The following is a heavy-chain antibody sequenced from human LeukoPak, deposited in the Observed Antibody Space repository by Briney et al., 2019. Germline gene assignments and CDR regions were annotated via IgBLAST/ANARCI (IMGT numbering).Heavy chain of an antibody. CDR3: AXXSPGGFLEWLPHPFDY. CDR2: XXXSGXT. D-gene: IGHD3-3*01. CDR1: GGSXXSXX. V-gene: IGHV4-59*01. Sequence: SETLSLTCTVSGGSXXSXXWSWIRQPPGKGXEXXXXXXXSGXTNXXXXXXXRXXXXVXXSKNQFSLXLSSVTAADTAVYYCAXXSPGGFLEWLPHPFDYWGQGTLVTVSS. J-gene: IGHJ4*02.